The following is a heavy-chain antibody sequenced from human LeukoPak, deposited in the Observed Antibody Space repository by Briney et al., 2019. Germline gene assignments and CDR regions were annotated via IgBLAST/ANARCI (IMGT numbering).Heavy chain of an antibody. D-gene: IGHD6-13*01. CDR3: ASGRQLGY. J-gene: IGHJ4*02. CDR1: GFTFSNYW. Sequence: GGSLRLSCAASGFTFSNYWMSWVREAPGKGLEWVANIKEDGSEKYYVDSVKGRFTISRDNARNSLYLQMNSLRAEDTAVYYCASGRQLGYWGQGTLVTVSS. CDR2: IKEDGSEK. V-gene: IGHV3-7*01.